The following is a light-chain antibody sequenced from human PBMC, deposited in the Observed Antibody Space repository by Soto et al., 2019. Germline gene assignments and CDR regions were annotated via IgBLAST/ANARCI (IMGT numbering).Light chain of an antibody. J-gene: IGKJ1*01. Sequence: DSQMTQSPSSLSASVGDRVAITCRASQGISNDLAWYQQKPGKVPKLLIYAASALQSGVPSRFSGSGSGTDFTLTISSLQPEDVATYYCQKYHSAPWTFGQGTKVEIK. CDR1: QGISND. CDR2: AAS. CDR3: QKYHSAPWT. V-gene: IGKV1-27*01.